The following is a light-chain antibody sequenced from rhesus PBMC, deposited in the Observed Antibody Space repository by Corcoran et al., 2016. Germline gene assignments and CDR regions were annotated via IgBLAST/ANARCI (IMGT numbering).Light chain of an antibody. CDR3: QQYSSSPFT. V-gene: IGKV1-22*01. Sequence: DIQMTQSPSSMSASVGDTVTITCRASQSISSWLAWYQQKQGKAPKLLIYKASSLQSGVPSRLSGIGSGTDFTLTISSLQSEDFATYYCQQYSSSPFTFGPGTKLDIK. CDR1: QSISSW. CDR2: KAS. J-gene: IGKJ3*01.